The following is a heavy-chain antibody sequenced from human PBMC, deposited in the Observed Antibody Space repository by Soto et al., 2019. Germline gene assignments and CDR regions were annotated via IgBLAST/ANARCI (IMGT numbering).Heavy chain of an antibody. V-gene: IGHV3-53*02. J-gene: IGHJ4*02. CDR2: VYSGGAT. D-gene: IGHD3-10*01. Sequence: QLVETGGGGIQPGTSLTLSCAASGFSVSRNYMTWVRQAPGKGLEWVSFVYSGGATFYADSVKGRFILSRDDSQNTMYLQMNSLRAEDTAVYYCARVPGRLWGRGTLVTVAS. CDR3: ARVPGRL. CDR1: GFSVSRNY.